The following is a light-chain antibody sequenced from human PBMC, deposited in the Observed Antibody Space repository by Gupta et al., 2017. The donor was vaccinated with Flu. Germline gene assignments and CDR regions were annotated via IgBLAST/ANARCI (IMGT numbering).Light chain of an antibody. Sequence: ANSVEAAVGDRRTSTSLANRSRRSDVHWYQQKPGKAPTLLIYTSSNGGDGVPSRFSGGGSGTDLTLTISSLQAEDFAGYYCQQADSTPYTLGQGTKLQIK. V-gene: IGKV1-39*01. J-gene: IGKJ2*01. CDR3: QQADSTPYT. CDR2: TSS. CDR1: RSRRSD.